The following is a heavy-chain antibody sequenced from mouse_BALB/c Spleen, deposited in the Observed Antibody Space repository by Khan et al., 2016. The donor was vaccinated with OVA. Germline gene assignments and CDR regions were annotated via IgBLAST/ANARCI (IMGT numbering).Heavy chain of an antibody. CDR3: ARGGGTAPCAY. CDR1: GFTFSDYG. J-gene: IGHJ3*01. V-gene: IGHV5-15*02. D-gene: IGHD1-2*01. CDR2: ISDLAYSI. Sequence: EVELVESGGGLVQPGGSRKLSCAASGFTFSDYGMAWVRQAPGKGPEWVAFISDLAYSIYYAATVTGRFTISREHVNNTLYLEMSSLRSEDTARYYCARGGGTAPCAYWGQGTLVTVAA.